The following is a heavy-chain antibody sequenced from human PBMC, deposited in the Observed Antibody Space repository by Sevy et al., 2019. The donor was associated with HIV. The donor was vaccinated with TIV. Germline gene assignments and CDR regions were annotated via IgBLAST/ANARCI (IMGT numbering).Heavy chain of an antibody. CDR3: AKGGGGHYDPDEIAYYFYYYHMDV. Sequence: GGSLRLSCAVSGFSFGSYGMTWVRQAPGKGLEWVSAISGSGTRTYYADSVKGRFIISRDNSKNTLDLQMNSLRAEDTAIYYCAKGGGGHYDPDEIAYYFYYYHMDVWGKGTTVTVSS. V-gene: IGHV3-23*01. CDR2: ISGSGTRT. CDR1: GFSFGSYG. D-gene: IGHD3-22*01. J-gene: IGHJ6*03.